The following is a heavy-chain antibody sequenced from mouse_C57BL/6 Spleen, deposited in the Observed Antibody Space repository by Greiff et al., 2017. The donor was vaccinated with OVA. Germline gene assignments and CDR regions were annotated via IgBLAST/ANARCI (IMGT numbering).Heavy chain of an antibody. J-gene: IGHJ2*01. Sequence: EVQLQQSGPELVKPGASVKISCKASGYTFTDYYMNWVKQSHGKSLEWIGDINPNNGGTSYNQKFKGKATLTVDKSSSTAYMELRSLTSEDSAVYYCARRSYYGSSYAHDDWGQGTTLTVSS. CDR3: ARRSYYGSSYAHDD. D-gene: IGHD1-1*01. CDR2: INPNNGGT. CDR1: GYTFTDYY. V-gene: IGHV1-26*01.